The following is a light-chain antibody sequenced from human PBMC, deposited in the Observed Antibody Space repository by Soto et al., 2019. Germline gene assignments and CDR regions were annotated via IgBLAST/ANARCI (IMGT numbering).Light chain of an antibody. J-gene: IGLJ3*02. CDR1: SSNVGSYNF. Sequence: QSALTQPASVSGSPGQSITISCTGPSSNVGSYNFVSWYRQYPGKAPELIIYEVSQRPSTFFNRFSGSKSGNTASLTISGLQSDDEADYYCCSYAGNNDLVLGGGTQLTVL. CDR2: EVS. V-gene: IGLV2-23*02. CDR3: CSYAGNNDLV.